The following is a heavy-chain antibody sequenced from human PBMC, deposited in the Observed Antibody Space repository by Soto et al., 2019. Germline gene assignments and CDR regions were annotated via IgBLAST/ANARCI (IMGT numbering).Heavy chain of an antibody. V-gene: IGHV3-33*01. J-gene: IGHJ4*02. CDR3: ARERCSSGLCDRDY. CDR1: GFTFSSYG. Sequence: QVQLVESGGGVVQPGRSLRLSCAASGFTFSSYGMHWVRQAPGKGLEWVAVIWYDGSNKYYADSVKGRFTISRDNSKNTLHLQMNRLRAEDTGVYYWARERCSSGLCDRDYWGQGTLGTVAS. D-gene: IGHD6-19*01. CDR2: IWYDGSNK.